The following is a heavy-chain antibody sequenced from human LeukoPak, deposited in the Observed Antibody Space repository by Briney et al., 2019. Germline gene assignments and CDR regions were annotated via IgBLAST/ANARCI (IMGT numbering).Heavy chain of an antibody. CDR1: GGSISYYY. CDR3: ARHGRDDVEMATITV. D-gene: IGHD5-24*01. J-gene: IGHJ4*02. Sequence: PSETLSLTCTVSGGSISYYYWSWIRQPPGKGLEWIGYTYNSGSTNYNPSLKSRVAMSKDTSKNQFSLRMTSMTAADTAVYFCARHGRDDVEMATITVWGQGTLVTVAS. CDR2: TYNSGST. V-gene: IGHV4-59*08.